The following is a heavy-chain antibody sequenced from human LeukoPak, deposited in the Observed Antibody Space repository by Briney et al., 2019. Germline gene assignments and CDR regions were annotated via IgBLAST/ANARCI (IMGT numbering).Heavy chain of an antibody. CDR3: AGEGAFDI. CDR1: GGSISSYY. V-gene: IGHV4-59*01. CDR2: IYYSGST. J-gene: IGHJ3*02. Sequence: KSSETLSLTCTVSGGSISSYYWSWIRQPPGKGLEWIGYIYYSGSTNYNPSLKSRVTISVDTSKNQFSLKLSSVTAADTAVYYCAGEGAFDIWGQGTMVTVSS.